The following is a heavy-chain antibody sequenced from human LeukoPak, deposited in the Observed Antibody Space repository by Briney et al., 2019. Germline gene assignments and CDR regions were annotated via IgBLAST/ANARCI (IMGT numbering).Heavy chain of an antibody. V-gene: IGHV3-21*01. D-gene: IGHD2-2*01. CDR1: GFTFSSYS. Sequence: PGGSLRLSCAASGFTFSSYSMNWVRQAPGKWLEWVSSISSSSSYIYYADSVKGRFTISRDNAKNSLYLQMNSLRAEDTAVYYCARRRDIVVVPAAYNWFDPWGQGTLVTVSS. J-gene: IGHJ5*02. CDR3: ARRRDIVVVPAAYNWFDP. CDR2: ISSSSSYI.